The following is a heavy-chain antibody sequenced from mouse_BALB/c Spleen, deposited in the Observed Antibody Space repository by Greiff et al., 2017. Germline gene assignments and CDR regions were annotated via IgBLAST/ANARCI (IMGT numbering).Heavy chain of an antibody. CDR1: GYAFSSYW. D-gene: IGHD2-4*01. V-gene: IGHV1-80*01. Sequence: QVQLQQSGAELVRPGSSVKISCKASGYAFSSYWMNWVKQRPGQGLEWIGQIYPGDGDTNYNGKFKGKSTLTADKSSSTAYMQLSSLTSEDSAVYFCARRIYYDYDVGFAYWGQGTLVTVSA. CDR2: IYPGDGDT. J-gene: IGHJ3*01. CDR3: ARRIYYDYDVGFAY.